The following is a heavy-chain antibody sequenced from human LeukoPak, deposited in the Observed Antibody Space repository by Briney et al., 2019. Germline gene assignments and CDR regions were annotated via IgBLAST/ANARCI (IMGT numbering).Heavy chain of an antibody. V-gene: IGHV3-48*01. D-gene: IGHD3-3*01. CDR3: ARGVKYYDFWSGYYTDAFDI. CDR2: ISSSSSTI. J-gene: IGHJ3*02. Sequence: GGSLRLSCAASGFTFSSYSMNWVRQAPGKGLEWVSYISSSSSTIYYADSVKGRFTISRDNAKNSLYLQMNSLRAEDTAVYYCARGVKYYDFWSGYYTDAFDIWGQGTMVTVSS. CDR1: GFTFSSYS.